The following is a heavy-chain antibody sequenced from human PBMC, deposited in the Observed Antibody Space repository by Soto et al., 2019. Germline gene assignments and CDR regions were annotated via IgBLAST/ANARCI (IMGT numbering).Heavy chain of an antibody. J-gene: IGHJ3*02. CDR2: INHRGST. CDR1: GGSFSGYY. Sequence: SETLSLTCAVYGGSFSGYYWSWIRQPPGKGLEWIGEINHRGSTNYNPTLKSRATISVDPSKNLFSLKLSSVTAADTAVYYCARWIRDGYNDAFDIWGQGTRVTVSS. CDR3: ARWIRDGYNDAFDI. D-gene: IGHD5-12*01. V-gene: IGHV4-34*01.